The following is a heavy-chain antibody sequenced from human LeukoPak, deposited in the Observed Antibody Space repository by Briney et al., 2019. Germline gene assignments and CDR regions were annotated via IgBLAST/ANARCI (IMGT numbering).Heavy chain of an antibody. D-gene: IGHD5-12*01. Sequence: GGSLRLSCAASGLTFSSYGMHWVRQAPGKGLEWVAVIWYDGSNKYYADSVKGRFTISRDNSKNTLYLQMNSLRAEDTAVYYCARDRHSGYDFPFDYWGHGTLVTVSS. CDR2: IWYDGSNK. V-gene: IGHV3-33*01. J-gene: IGHJ4*01. CDR3: ARDRHSGYDFPFDY. CDR1: GLTFSSYG.